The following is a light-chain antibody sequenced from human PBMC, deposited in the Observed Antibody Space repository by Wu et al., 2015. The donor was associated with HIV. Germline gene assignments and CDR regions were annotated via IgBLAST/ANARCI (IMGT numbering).Light chain of an antibody. J-gene: IGKJ2*01. CDR3: QQYSNWPFYT. CDR2: GAS. V-gene: IGKV3-20*01. CDR1: QSISSSY. Sequence: EIVLTQSPGTLSLSPGERATLSCRASQSISSSYLAWYQQRPGQAPRLLIYGASIRASGIPDRVSGSGSGTDFTLTITNLQSADFGVYYCQQYSNWPFYTFGQGTKLEIK.